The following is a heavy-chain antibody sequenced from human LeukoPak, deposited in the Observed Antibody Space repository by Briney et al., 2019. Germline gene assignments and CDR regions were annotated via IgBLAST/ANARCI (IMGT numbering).Heavy chain of an antibody. D-gene: IGHD6-13*01. Sequence: SVKVSCKASGGTFSSYAISWVRQAPGQGLEWMGRIIPILGIANYAQKFQGRVTITADKSTSTAYMELSSLRSEDTAVYYCARVYSSSWYSGYLYMDVWGKGTTVTVSS. CDR3: ARVYSSSWYSGYLYMDV. CDR2: IIPILGIA. J-gene: IGHJ6*03. V-gene: IGHV1-69*04. CDR1: GGTFSSYA.